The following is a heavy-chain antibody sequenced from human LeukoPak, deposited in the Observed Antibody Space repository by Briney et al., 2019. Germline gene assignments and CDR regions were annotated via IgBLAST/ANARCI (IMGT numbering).Heavy chain of an antibody. CDR2: ISGSDGST. J-gene: IGHJ4*02. Sequence: GGSLILSCAASGFTFSSYAMTWVRQAPGKGLEWVSAISGSDGSTYYADSVKGRFTISRDNSKNTLYLQMNSLRAEDTAVYYCAKDSAAYSGYDFFDYWGRGNRVTVSS. D-gene: IGHD5-12*01. CDR3: AKDSAAYSGYDFFDY. CDR1: GFTFSSYA. V-gene: IGHV3-23*01.